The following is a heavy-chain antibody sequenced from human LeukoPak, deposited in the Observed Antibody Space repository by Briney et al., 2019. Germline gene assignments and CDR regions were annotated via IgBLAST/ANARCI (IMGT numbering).Heavy chain of an antibody. J-gene: IGHJ4*02. CDR3: ARAPDYGGNSEGDY. D-gene: IGHD4-23*01. CDR1: GFTFSSYG. Sequence: GGSMRLSCAASGFTFSSYGMHWVRPAAGKGLEWVAVIWYDASNKYYADSVKGRFTISRDNSQNTLYLHMSSLTADDTAVYYCARAPDYGGNSEGDYWGQGTLVTVSS. V-gene: IGHV3-33*01. CDR2: IWYDASNK.